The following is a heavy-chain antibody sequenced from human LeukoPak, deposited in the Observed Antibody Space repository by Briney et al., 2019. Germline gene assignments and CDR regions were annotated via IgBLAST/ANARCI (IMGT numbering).Heavy chain of an antibody. V-gene: IGHV4-59*01. D-gene: IGHD6-6*01. Sequence: SETLSLTCTVSGGSISSYYWSWIRQPPGKGLEWIGYIYAIGSTNYNPSLKSRVTTSVGTSKNQFSLKLSSVTAADTAVYYCARALYSSSSTWFDPWGQGTLVTVSS. CDR3: ARALYSSSSTWFDP. CDR1: GGSISSYY. J-gene: IGHJ5*02. CDR2: IYAIGST.